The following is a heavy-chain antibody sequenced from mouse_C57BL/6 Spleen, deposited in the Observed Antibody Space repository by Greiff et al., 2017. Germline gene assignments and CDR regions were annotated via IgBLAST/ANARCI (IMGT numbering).Heavy chain of an antibody. V-gene: IGHV1-22*01. D-gene: IGHD1-1*01. CDR2: INPNNGGT. Sequence: EVQLQQSGPELVKPGASVKMSCKASGYTFTDYNMHWVKQSHGKSLEWIGYINPNNGGTSYNQKFKGKATLTVNKSSSTAYMELRSLTSEDSAVYYGAKIYYYSRGWYFDVWGTGTTVTVSS. CDR3: AKIYYYSRGWYFDV. CDR1: GYTFTDYN. J-gene: IGHJ1*03.